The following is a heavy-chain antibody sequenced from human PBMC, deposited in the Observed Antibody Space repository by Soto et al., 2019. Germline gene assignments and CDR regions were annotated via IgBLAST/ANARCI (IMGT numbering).Heavy chain of an antibody. D-gene: IGHD2-21*02. V-gene: IGHV1-69*13. CDR3: ARDGCGGDCYLDY. CDR2: IIPIFGTA. CDR1: GGTFSSYA. Sequence: SVKVSCKASGGTFSSYAISWVRQAPGQGLEWMGGIIPIFGTANYAQKFQGRVTITADESTSTAYMELSSLRSEDTAVYYCARDGCGGDCYLDYWGQGTLVTVSS. J-gene: IGHJ4*02.